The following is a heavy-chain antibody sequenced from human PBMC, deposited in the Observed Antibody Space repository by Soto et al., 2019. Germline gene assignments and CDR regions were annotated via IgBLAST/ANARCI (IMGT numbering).Heavy chain of an antibody. J-gene: IGHJ6*02. CDR3: ARRYCSGGSCYNYYYGMDV. V-gene: IGHV1-69*01. Sequence: QVQLVQSGAEVKKPGSSVKVSCKASGGTFSSYAISWVRQAPGQGLEWMGGIIPIFGTANYAQKFQGRVTITADESTRTAYMELSSLRSEDTAVYYCARRYCSGGSCYNYYYGMDVWGQGTTVTVSS. CDR2: IIPIFGTA. CDR1: GGTFSSYA. D-gene: IGHD2-15*01.